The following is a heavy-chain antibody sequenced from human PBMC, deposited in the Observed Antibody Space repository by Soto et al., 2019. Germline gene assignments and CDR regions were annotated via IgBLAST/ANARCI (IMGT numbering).Heavy chain of an antibody. V-gene: IGHV5-10-1*01. CDR3: ARHDGQLPYYYYGMDV. Sequence: PGESLKISCKGSGYSFTSYWISWVRQMPGKGLDWMGRIDPIDSYSNFCSSFQGHVTISADKFISTAYLQWSSLKASDSALYYCARHDGQLPYYYYGMDVWGQGTTVTVSS. D-gene: IGHD5-18*01. CDR1: GYSFTSYW. J-gene: IGHJ6*02. CDR2: IDPIDSYS.